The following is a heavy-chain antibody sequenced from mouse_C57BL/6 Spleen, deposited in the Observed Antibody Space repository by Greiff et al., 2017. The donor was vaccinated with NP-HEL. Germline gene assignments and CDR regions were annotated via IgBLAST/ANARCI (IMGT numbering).Heavy chain of an antibody. V-gene: IGHV1-19*01. CDR3: ARGEFSFDY. CDR2: INPYNGGT. Sequence: VQLKQSGPVLVKPGASVKMSCKASGYTFTDYYMNWVKQSHGKSLEWIGVINPYNGGTSYNQKFKGKATLTVDKSSSTAYMELNSLTFEDSAVYYCARGEFSFDYWGQGTTLTVSS. J-gene: IGHJ2*01. CDR1: GYTFTDYY.